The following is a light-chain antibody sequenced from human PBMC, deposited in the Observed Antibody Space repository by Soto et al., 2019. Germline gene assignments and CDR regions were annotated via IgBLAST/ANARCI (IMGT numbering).Light chain of an antibody. J-gene: IGLJ1*01. CDR2: SNN. Sequence: QSVLTQPPSASGTPGQRVTISCSGSSSNIGSNTVNWYQQLPGTAPKLLMYSNNQRPSGVPDRFSGSKSGTSASLAISGLQSEDEADYYCVVWDDSLNGYVFGTGTKVTVL. V-gene: IGLV1-44*01. CDR3: VVWDDSLNGYV. CDR1: SSNIGSNT.